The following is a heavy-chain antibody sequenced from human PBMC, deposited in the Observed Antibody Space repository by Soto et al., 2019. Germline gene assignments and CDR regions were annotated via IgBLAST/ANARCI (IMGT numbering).Heavy chain of an antibody. J-gene: IGHJ4*02. V-gene: IGHV3-23*01. Sequence: EVQLLESGGGLVQPGGSRRLSCTASGFAFTNFEMSWARQASGKGLEWVSFISVSGGETHYADSVKGRFTISSDNSKNTLYLQMNSLRVEDMAVYYCVKGGWLDDWGQGTLVTVSS. CDR2: ISVSGGET. CDR1: GFAFTNFE. D-gene: IGHD6-19*01. CDR3: VKGGWLDD.